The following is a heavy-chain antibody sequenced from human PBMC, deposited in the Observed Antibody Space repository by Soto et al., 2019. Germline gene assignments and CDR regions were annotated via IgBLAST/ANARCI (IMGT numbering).Heavy chain of an antibody. CDR2: ISAYNGNT. D-gene: IGHD6-19*01. J-gene: IGHJ5*01. CDR3: ARASGGWSNNWFDP. Sequence: ASVKVSCKASGYTFTSYGISWVRQAPGQGLEWMGWISAYNGNTNYAPKLQGRVTMTTDTSTGTAYMEIRSLRSDDTAVYYCARASGGWSNNWFDPWGQGTLVTVSS. CDR1: GYTFTSYG. V-gene: IGHV1-18*01.